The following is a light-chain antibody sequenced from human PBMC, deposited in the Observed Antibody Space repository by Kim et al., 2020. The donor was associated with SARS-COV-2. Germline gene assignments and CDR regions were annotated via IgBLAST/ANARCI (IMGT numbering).Light chain of an antibody. CDR2: DAS. CDR3: QQRSNWPPYT. Sequence: EIVLTQSPATLSLSPGERATLSCRASQSVSSYLAWYQQKPGQAPRLLIYDASNRATGIPARFSGSGSGTDFTLTISSLEPEDFAVYYCQQRSNWPPYTCSQVTKLEI. J-gene: IGKJ2*01. CDR1: QSVSSY. V-gene: IGKV3-11*01.